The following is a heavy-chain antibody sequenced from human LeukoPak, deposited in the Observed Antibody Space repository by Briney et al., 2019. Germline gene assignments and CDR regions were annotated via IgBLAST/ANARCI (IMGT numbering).Heavy chain of an antibody. Sequence: GGSLRLSCAASGFTFSSYWMHWVRQAPGKGLVWVSRINSDGSSTSYAESVRGRFTVSRDSAKNTLYLQMNSLRAEDTAVYYCARGPYSSNWYVDYWGQGTLVTVSS. CDR1: GFTFSSYW. J-gene: IGHJ4*02. V-gene: IGHV3-74*01. CDR2: INSDGSST. D-gene: IGHD6-13*01. CDR3: ARGPYSSNWYVDY.